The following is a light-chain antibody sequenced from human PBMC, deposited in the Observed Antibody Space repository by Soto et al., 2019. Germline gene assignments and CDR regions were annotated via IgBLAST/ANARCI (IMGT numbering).Light chain of an antibody. J-gene: IGKJ4*01. CDR1: QGISDY. Sequence: DIQMTQSPSSLSASVGDRVTSACRAIQGISDYLAWYQQKPGKVPKLLIYAASTLQSGVPSRFSGSGSGTDFTLTIRSLQPEDVATYYCQKYNSAPLTFGGGTKVDIK. CDR2: AAS. V-gene: IGKV1-27*01. CDR3: QKYNSAPLT.